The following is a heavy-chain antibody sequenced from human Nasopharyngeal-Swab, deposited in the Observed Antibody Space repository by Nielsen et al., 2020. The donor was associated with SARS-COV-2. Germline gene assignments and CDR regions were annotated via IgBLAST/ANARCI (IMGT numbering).Heavy chain of an antibody. CDR3: ARDEAGTANSGFDY. V-gene: IGHV3-33*01. CDR2: IWYDGSNK. CDR1: GFTFSTFG. J-gene: IGHJ4*02. D-gene: IGHD1-1*01. Sequence: EGSLRLSCAASGFTFSTFGMHWVRQAPGKGLEWVAVIWYDGSNKYYADSVKGRFTISRDNSKNTLYLQMNSLRAEDTAIYYCARDEAGTANSGFDYWGQGTLVTVSS.